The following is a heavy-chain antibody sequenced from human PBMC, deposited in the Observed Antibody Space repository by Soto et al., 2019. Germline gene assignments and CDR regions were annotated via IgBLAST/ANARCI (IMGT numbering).Heavy chain of an antibody. D-gene: IGHD3-10*01. CDR2: IHYNGRT. V-gene: IGHV4-59*02. CDR3: ARDRVDRGVEDYYFYGMDV. Sequence: SETLSLTCSVSGVSVSDYHWTWIRLTPKKELQWIGFIHYNGRTDSSPSLKSRVTISVDTSKNQVSLMLNSVNGADTAVYYCARDRVDRGVEDYYFYGMDVWGQGTTVTVSS. CDR1: GVSVSDYH. J-gene: IGHJ6*02.